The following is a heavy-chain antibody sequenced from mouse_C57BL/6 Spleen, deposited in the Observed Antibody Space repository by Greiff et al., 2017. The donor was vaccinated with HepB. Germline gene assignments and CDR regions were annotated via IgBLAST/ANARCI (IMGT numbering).Heavy chain of an antibody. V-gene: IGHV1-53*01. D-gene: IGHD2-4*01. CDR2: INPSNGGT. Sequence: QVQLKQPGTELVKPGASVKLSCKASGYTFTSYWMHWVKQRPGQGLEWIGNINPSNGGTNYNEKFKSKATLTVDKSSSTAYMQLSSLTSEDSAVYYCASTQDYDYDLAWFAYWGQGTLVTVSA. CDR1: GYTFTSYW. CDR3: ASTQDYDYDLAWFAY. J-gene: IGHJ3*01.